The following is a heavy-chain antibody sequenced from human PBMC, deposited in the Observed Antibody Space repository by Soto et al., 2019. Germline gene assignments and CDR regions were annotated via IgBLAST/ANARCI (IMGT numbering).Heavy chain of an antibody. CDR1: CGSISSGGYY. Sequence: KSSETLSLTCTVSCGSISSGGYYWSWIRQHPGKGLEWIGYIYYSGSTYYNPSLKSRVTISVDTSKNQFSLKLSSVTAADTAVYYCARDDSSGYRSSYYYGMDVWGQGTTVTVSS. V-gene: IGHV4-31*03. D-gene: IGHD3-22*01. CDR3: ARDDSSGYRSSYYYGMDV. J-gene: IGHJ6*02. CDR2: IYYSGST.